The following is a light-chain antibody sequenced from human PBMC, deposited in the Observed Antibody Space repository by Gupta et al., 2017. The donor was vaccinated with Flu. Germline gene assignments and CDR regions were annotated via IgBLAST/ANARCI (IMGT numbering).Light chain of an antibody. CDR3: QQYGISVYT. CDR2: GAA. Sequence: ARTAPPCSASNRCHRNLLIWYQQKPARAASRLIYGAASRATGIPDRFGGSRSGTDFTLTIRSLQPDDYAVYYCQQYGISVYTFGQGTKLEIK. V-gene: IGKV3-20*01. J-gene: IGKJ2*01. CDR1: NRCHRNL.